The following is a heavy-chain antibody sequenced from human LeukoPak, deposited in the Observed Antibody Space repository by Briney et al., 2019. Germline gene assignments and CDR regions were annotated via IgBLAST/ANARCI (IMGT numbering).Heavy chain of an antibody. CDR1: GFTFSSYW. V-gene: IGHV3-7*01. J-gene: IGHJ5*02. CDR2: INQGGSDK. Sequence: PGGSLRLSCTVSGFTFSSYWMSWVRQAPGKGLEWVANINQGGSDKSYVDSVKGRFTVSRDNAKKSLYLQMNSLRAEDTAVYYCARDGPGRARGLLESGSHRRFDPWGQGTLVTVSS. CDR3: ARDGPGRARGLLESGSHRRFDP. D-gene: IGHD5-12*01.